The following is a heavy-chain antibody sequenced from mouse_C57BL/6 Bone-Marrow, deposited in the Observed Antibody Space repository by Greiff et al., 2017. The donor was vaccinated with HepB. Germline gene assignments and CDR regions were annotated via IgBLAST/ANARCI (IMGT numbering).Heavy chain of an antibody. J-gene: IGHJ4*01. CDR1: GFTFSDYY. Sequence: EVKLMESEGGLVQPGSSMKLSCTASGFTFSDYYMAWVRQVPEKGLEWVANINYDGSSTYYLDSLKSRFIISRDNAKNILYLQMSSLKSEDTATYYCARGGDYDYDEGYAMDYWGQGTSVTVSS. V-gene: IGHV5-16*01. CDR3: ARGGDYDYDEGYAMDY. CDR2: INYDGSST. D-gene: IGHD2-4*01.